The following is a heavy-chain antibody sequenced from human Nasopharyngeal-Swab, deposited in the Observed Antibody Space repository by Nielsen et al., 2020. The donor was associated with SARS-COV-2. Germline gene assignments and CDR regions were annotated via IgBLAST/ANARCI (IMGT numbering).Heavy chain of an antibody. V-gene: IGHV3-9*01. D-gene: IGHD5-18*01. J-gene: IGHJ6*02. CDR2: ISGNSGTT. CDR3: TKDFNVDTAMVTYYFSMDV. CDR1: GFTFYAYA. Sequence: SCAASGFTFYAYAMHWVRQAPGKGLEWGSGISGNSGTTGYADSVKGRFTISRDNAKSSLYLQMNSLRAQDTALYYCTKDFNVDTAMVTYYFSMDVWGQGSTVTVSS.